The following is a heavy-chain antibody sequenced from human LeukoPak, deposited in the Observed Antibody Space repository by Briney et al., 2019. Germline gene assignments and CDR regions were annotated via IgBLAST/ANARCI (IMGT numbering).Heavy chain of an antibody. CDR3: ARDVLAAAGTRYNWFDP. CDR1: GGSISSGDYY. V-gene: IGHV4-39*07. CDR2: IYYSGST. D-gene: IGHD6-13*01. J-gene: IGHJ5*02. Sequence: PSETLSLTCTVSGGSISSGDYYWSWIRQPPGKGLEWIGSIYYSGSTYYNPSLKSRVTISVDTSKNQFSLKLSSVTAADTAVYYCARDVLAAAGTRYNWFDPWGQGTLVTVSS.